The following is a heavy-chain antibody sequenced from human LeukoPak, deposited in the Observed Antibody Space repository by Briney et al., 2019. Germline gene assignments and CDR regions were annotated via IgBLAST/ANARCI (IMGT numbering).Heavy chain of an antibody. CDR2: ISSSGSTI. CDR3: ARDIAQPRGWFDP. D-gene: IGHD2-2*01. CDR1: GFTFSDYY. V-gene: IGHV3-11*01. Sequence: GGSLRLSCAASGFTFSDYYMSWIRQAPGKGLEWVSYISSSGSTIYYADSVKGRFTISRDNAKNSLYLQMNSLKAEDTAVYYCARDIAQPRGWFDPWGQGTLVTVSS. J-gene: IGHJ5*02.